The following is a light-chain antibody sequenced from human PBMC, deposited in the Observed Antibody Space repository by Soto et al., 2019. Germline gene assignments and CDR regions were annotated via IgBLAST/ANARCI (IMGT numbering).Light chain of an antibody. CDR3: CSYAGSSTWV. J-gene: IGLJ3*02. CDR2: EDN. V-gene: IGLV2-23*01. CDR1: SSDVGSYNL. Sequence: QSVLTQPASVSGSPGQSITISCTGTSSDVGSYNLVSWYQQHPGTAPKLMIYEDNKRASGVSNRFSGSTSGITASLTISVLQAEDEADYYCCSYAGSSTWVFDGGTKLTVL.